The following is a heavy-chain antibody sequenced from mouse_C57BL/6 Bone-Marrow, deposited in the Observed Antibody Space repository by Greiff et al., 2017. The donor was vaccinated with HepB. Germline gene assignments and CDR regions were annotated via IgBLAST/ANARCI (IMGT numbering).Heavy chain of an antibody. V-gene: IGHV5-9-1*02. CDR3: TRDRAYSNYEAMDY. CDR1: GFTFSSYA. CDR2: ISSGGDYI. J-gene: IGHJ4*01. D-gene: IGHD2-5*01. Sequence: EVQLVESGEGLVKPGGSLKLSCAASGFTFSSYAMSWVRQTPEKRLEWVAYISSGGDYIYYADTVKGRFTISRDNARNTLYLQMSSLKSEDTAMYYCTRDRAYSNYEAMDYWGQGTSVTVSS.